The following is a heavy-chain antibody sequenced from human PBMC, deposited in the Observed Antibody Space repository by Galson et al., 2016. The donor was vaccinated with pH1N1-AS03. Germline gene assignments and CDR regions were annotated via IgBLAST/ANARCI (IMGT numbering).Heavy chain of an antibody. V-gene: IGHV3-9*01. CDR2: ISWNSNKI. CDR3: AKYTIDWYEDY. Sequence: SLRLSCAVSGFRVDDYAMHWVRQAPGKGLEWVSSISWNSNKIDYADSVKGRFTISRDSAKNSLNLQMNSLRAEDTAVFYCAKYTIDWYEDYWGQGTLVTVSS. D-gene: IGHD3-9*01. CDR1: GFRVDDYA. J-gene: IGHJ4*02.